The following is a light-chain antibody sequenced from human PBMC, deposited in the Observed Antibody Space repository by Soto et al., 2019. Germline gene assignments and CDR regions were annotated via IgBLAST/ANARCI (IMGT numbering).Light chain of an antibody. CDR2: DND. Sequence: QSVLTQPPSVSAAPGQEVTISCSGSSSNIGKNYVSWYQQLPGTAPKLLIYDNDKRPSGIPDRFSGSRSGTSATLGITGLQTGDEADYYCGTWDSSLSGGVFGGGTKVTVL. J-gene: IGLJ2*01. CDR1: SSNIGKNY. V-gene: IGLV1-51*01. CDR3: GTWDSSLSGGV.